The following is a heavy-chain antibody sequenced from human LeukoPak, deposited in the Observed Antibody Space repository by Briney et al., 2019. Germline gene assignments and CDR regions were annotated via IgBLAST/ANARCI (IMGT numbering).Heavy chain of an antibody. D-gene: IGHD3-10*01. CDR3: AKPARGSGSYPTFDY. Sequence: GGSLRLSCAASGFTFSSYAMSWVRQAPGKGLEWVSAISGSGGSTYYGDSGKGRFTISRDNSKNTLYLQMNSLRAEDTAVYYCAKPARGSGSYPTFDYWGQGTLVTVSS. CDR1: GFTFSSYA. V-gene: IGHV3-23*01. J-gene: IGHJ4*02. CDR2: ISGSGGST.